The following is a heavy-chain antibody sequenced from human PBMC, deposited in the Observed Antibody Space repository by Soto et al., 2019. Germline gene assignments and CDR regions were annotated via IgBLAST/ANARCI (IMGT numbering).Heavy chain of an antibody. CDR1: GGSISTYY. J-gene: IGHJ5*02. D-gene: IGHD1-26*01. CDR2: IYYSGST. V-gene: IGHV4-59*01. CDR3: ARGKYSGSYYDWFDP. Sequence: PSETLSLTCTVSGGSISTYYWSWIRQPPGKGLEWIGLIYYSGSTTYNPSLKSRVTISVDTSKNQFSLKLSSVTAADTAVYYCARGKYSGSYYDWFDPWGQGTLVTVSS.